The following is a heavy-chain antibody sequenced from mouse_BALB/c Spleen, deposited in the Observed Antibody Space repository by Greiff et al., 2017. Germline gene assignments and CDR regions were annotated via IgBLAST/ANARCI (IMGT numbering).Heavy chain of an antibody. J-gene: IGHJ4*01. Sequence: EVQGVESGGGLVQPGGSRKLSCAASGFTFSSFGMHWVRQAPEKGLEWVAYISSGSSTIYYADTVKGRFTISRDNPKNTLFLQMTSLRSEDTAMYYCARRLRLQGYAMDYWGQGTSVTVSS. D-gene: IGHD1-2*01. CDR3: ARRLRLQGYAMDY. V-gene: IGHV5-17*02. CDR1: GFTFSSFG. CDR2: ISSGSSTI.